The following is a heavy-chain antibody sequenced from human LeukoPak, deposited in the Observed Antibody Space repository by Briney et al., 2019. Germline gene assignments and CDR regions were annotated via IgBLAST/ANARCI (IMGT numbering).Heavy chain of an antibody. V-gene: IGHV3-7*01. CDR1: GITFNDNW. CDR2: IKEDGSVK. D-gene: IGHD5-12*01. Sequence: GGSLRLSCAASGITFNDNWMSWVRQAPGKGLEWVANIKEDGSVKYYVDSAKGRFSISRDNAKSSLYLQMSSLRAEDTAVYYCARDVWTYSGEAFDYWGQGALVTASS. CDR3: ARDVWTYSGEAFDY. J-gene: IGHJ4*02.